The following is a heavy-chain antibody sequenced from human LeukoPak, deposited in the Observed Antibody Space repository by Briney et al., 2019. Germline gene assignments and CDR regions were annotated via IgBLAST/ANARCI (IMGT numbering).Heavy chain of an antibody. V-gene: IGHV3-23*01. CDR2: ICGSGGST. J-gene: IGHJ4*02. D-gene: IGHD3-22*01. CDR1: GFTFSSYA. Sequence: TGGPLRLSCAASGFTFSSYAMSWVPQAPGKGLEWVSAICGSGGSTYYADSVKGRFTISRDNTKNTLYLQMNSLRAEDTAVYYCAKDMYYYDSSGHGKTNPIDYWGQGTLVTVSS. CDR3: AKDMYYYDSSGHGKTNPIDY.